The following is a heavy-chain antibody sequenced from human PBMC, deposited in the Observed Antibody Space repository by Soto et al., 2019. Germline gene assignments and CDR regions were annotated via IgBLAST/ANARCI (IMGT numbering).Heavy chain of an antibody. CDR3: TTGGLTDYYDSSGYYYRIPSRNDAFDI. CDR2: IKSKTDGGTT. Sequence: EVQLVESGGGLVKPGGSLRLSCAASGFTFSNAWMSWVRQAPGKGLEWVGRIKSKTDGGTTDYAAPVKGRFTISRDDSKNTLYLQMNSLKTEDTAVYYCTTGGLTDYYDSSGYYYRIPSRNDAFDIWGQGTMVTVSS. CDR1: GFTFSNAW. D-gene: IGHD3-22*01. V-gene: IGHV3-15*01. J-gene: IGHJ3*02.